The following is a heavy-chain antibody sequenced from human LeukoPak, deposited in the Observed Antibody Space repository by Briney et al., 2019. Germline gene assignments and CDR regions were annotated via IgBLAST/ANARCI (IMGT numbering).Heavy chain of an antibody. CDR1: GYAFTSYG. V-gene: IGHV1-46*01. CDR3: ARVLRRYDFFSQFDP. Sequence: ASVKVSCKASGYAFTSYGISWVRQAPGQGLEWMGIINPGAGSTSYAQKFQGRVTMTRDTSTSTVYMELSSLRSEDSAVYYCARVLRRYDFFSQFDPWGQGTLVTVSS. J-gene: IGHJ5*02. D-gene: IGHD3-3*01. CDR2: INPGAGST.